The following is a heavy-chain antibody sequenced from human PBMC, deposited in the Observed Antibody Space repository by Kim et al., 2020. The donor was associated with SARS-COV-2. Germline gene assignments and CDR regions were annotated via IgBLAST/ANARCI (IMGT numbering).Heavy chain of an antibody. CDR1: GFTFSYYW. CDR2: ISSDGSSI. CDR3: ARDRAGGTPFDI. V-gene: IGHV3-74*01. J-gene: IGHJ4*02. Sequence: GGSLRLSCAATGFTFSYYWMHWVRQTPREGLVWVARISSDGSSITYADSMRGRFIAYRDNPRNTVYLQMVSLRVDDTAVYYCARDRAGGTPFDIWGQGALVTVSS. D-gene: IGHD6-13*01.